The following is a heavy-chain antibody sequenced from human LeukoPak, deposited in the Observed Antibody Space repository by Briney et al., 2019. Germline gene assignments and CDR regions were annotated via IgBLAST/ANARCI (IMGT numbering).Heavy chain of an antibody. J-gene: IGHJ6*03. CDR1: GFTFDDYA. CDR2: ITWNSDNI. D-gene: IGHD6-13*01. Sequence: GGSLRLSCAASGFTFDDYAMHWVRQAPGKGLEWVSGITWNSDNIEYADSVKGRFTISRDNAKNSLYLQMNSLRAEDTAVYYCARDDGSSWYSYYYMDVWGKGTTVTVSS. V-gene: IGHV3-9*01. CDR3: ARDDGSSWYSYYYMDV.